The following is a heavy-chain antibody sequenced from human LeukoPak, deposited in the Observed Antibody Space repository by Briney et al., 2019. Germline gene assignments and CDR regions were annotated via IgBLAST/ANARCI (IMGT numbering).Heavy chain of an antibody. Sequence: GGSLRLSCAASGLTVSSNYMSWVRQAPGKGLEWVSVIYSGGSTYYADSVKGRFTISRDNSKNTLYLQMNSLRAEDTAVYYCTRGHPNMDTDAFDIWGQGTMVTVSP. D-gene: IGHD5-18*01. J-gene: IGHJ3*02. CDR1: GLTVSSNY. CDR2: IYSGGST. V-gene: IGHV3-53*01. CDR3: TRGHPNMDTDAFDI.